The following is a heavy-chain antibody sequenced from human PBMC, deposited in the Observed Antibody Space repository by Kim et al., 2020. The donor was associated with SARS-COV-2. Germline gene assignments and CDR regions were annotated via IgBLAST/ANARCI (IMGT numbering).Heavy chain of an antibody. Sequence: SETLSLTCTVSGGSISSYYWSWIRQPAGKGLEWIGRIYTSGSTNYNPSLKSRVTMSVDTSKNQFSLKLSSVTAADTAVYYCARVLAVAYCSSTSCYTYYYYYYMDVWGKGTTVTVSS. D-gene: IGHD2-2*02. J-gene: IGHJ6*03. CDR2: IYTSGST. CDR3: ARVLAVAYCSSTSCYTYYYYYYMDV. V-gene: IGHV4-4*07. CDR1: GGSISSYY.